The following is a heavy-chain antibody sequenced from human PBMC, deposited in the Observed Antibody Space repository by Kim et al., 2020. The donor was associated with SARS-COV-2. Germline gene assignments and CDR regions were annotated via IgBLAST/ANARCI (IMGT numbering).Heavy chain of an antibody. CDR3: ARATNIWYYYDSSGYYWGFDP. J-gene: IGHJ5*02. Sequence: SETLSLTCAVYGGSFSGYYWSWIRQPPGKGLEWIVEINHSGSTNYNPSLKSRVTISVDTSKNQFSLKLSSVTAADTAVYYCARATNIWYYYDSSGYYWGFDPWGQGTLVTVSS. CDR2: INHSGST. D-gene: IGHD3-22*01. CDR1: GGSFSGYY. V-gene: IGHV4-34*01.